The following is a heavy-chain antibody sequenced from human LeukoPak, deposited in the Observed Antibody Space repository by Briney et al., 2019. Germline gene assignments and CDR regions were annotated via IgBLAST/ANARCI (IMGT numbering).Heavy chain of an antibody. J-gene: IGHJ4*02. CDR3: TTVTVATNFDY. V-gene: IGHV3-48*03. Sequence: GGSLRLSCAASGFSFTVYEMHWVPQAPGKGLEGMSDISSSGTTTYYADSLKGRFTIYRDNAKNSLYMQVHSLRAQDPPVYYCTTVTVATNFDYWGQGTLVTVSS. CDR2: ISSSGTTT. D-gene: IGHD5-12*01. CDR1: GFSFTVYE.